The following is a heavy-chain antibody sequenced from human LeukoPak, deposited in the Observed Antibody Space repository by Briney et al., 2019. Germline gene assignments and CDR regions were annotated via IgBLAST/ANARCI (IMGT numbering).Heavy chain of an antibody. Sequence: ASVKVSCKASGYTFTDYYIHWVRQAPGQGLEWMAWMNPKRGDTSYTQKFQGRVTMTRDTSISTAYMELSRLRFDDTAVYYCARNKEGKSLDYWGQGTLVTVSS. J-gene: IGHJ4*02. CDR2: MNPKRGDT. V-gene: IGHV1-2*02. CDR1: GYTFTDYY. CDR3: ARNKEGKSLDY.